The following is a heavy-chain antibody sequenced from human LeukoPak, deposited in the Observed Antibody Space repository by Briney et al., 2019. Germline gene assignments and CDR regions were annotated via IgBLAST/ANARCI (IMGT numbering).Heavy chain of an antibody. D-gene: IGHD6-13*01. CDR3: ARGGSTWDGPRTSGWFDP. V-gene: IGHV4-30-2*01. J-gene: IGHJ5*02. Sequence: SETLSLTCAVSGGSISIGSYSWSWIRQPPGKGLEWLGSIFHGGSAYYNPSLKSRVAISIDKSISQFSLNLYSVTAADTAVYFCARGGSTWDGPRTSGWFDPWGQGTLVTVSS. CDR1: GGSISIGSYS. CDR2: IFHGGSA.